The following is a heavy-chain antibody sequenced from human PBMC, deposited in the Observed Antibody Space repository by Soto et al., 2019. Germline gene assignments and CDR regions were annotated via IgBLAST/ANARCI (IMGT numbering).Heavy chain of an antibody. CDR2: IYYSGST. CDR1: GGSISSGGHY. D-gene: IGHD6-13*01. V-gene: IGHV4-31*03. Sequence: PSETLSLTCTVSGGSISSGGHYWSWIRQHPGKGLEWIGYIYYSGSTYYNPSLKSRVTISVDTSKNQFSLKLSSVTAADTAVYYCAKTGRSIAAAGTYYYYYMHVWGKGPTVTVSS. CDR3: AKTGRSIAAAGTYYYYYMHV. J-gene: IGHJ6*03.